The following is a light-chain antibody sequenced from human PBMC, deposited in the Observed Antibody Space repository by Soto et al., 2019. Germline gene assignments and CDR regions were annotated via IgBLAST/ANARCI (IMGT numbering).Light chain of an antibody. Sequence: IVLTQSPGTLSLSPGERATLSCRASQSVSSSSLAWYQQKPGQAPRLLIYGASSRATGIPGRFSGSGSGTDFTLTISRLEPEDFAVYYCQQYGSSPQTFGQGTKVDIK. CDR1: QSVSSSS. J-gene: IGKJ1*01. V-gene: IGKV3-20*01. CDR2: GAS. CDR3: QQYGSSPQT.